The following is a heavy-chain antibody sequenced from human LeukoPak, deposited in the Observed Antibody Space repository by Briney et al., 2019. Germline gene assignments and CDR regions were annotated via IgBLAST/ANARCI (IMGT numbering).Heavy chain of an antibody. D-gene: IGHD1-1*01. V-gene: IGHV4-30-4*01. Sequence: SETLSLTCTVSGGSVSNDDYYWGWIRQPPGKGLEWIGYIYYSGSTYYNPSLKSRVTISVDTSKNQFSLKLSSVTAADTAVYCCARTGTRDHRTSDYWGQGTLVTVSS. CDR1: GGSVSNDDYY. CDR2: IYYSGST. J-gene: IGHJ4*02. CDR3: ARTGTRDHRTSDY.